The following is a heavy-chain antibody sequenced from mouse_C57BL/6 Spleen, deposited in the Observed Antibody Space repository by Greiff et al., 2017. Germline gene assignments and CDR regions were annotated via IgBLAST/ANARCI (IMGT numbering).Heavy chain of an antibody. D-gene: IGHD2-5*01. CDR3: ATLYSNSFWYFDV. Sequence: VQLKESGPELVKPGASVKISCKASGYSFTGYYMNWVKQSPEKSLEWIGEINPSTGGTTYNQKFKAKATLTVDKSSSTAYMQLKSLTSEDSAVYYCATLYSNSFWYFDVWGTGTTVTVSS. J-gene: IGHJ1*03. CDR2: INPSTGGT. V-gene: IGHV1-42*01. CDR1: GYSFTGYY.